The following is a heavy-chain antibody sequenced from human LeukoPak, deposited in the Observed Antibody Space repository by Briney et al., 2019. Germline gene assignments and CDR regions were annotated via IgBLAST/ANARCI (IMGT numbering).Heavy chain of an antibody. Sequence: SETLSLTCTLSVGSISSSSHYWGWFRQPPGKGLEWIGYIYYSGSSFCNPSLKSRATMSVATSKNQFSLRLNSVTAAGTAVYYCGRGSTVTTDYWGQGTLVTVSS. CDR1: VGSISSSSHY. D-gene: IGHD4-17*01. J-gene: IGHJ4*02. CDR2: IYYSGSS. CDR3: GRGSTVTTDY. V-gene: IGHV4-39*01.